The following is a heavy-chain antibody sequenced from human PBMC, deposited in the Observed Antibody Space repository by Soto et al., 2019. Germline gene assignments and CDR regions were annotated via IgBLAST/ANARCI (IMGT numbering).Heavy chain of an antibody. Sequence: QVQLQESGPGLVKPSQTLSVTCTVSGGSITSSPYYWSWVRQLPGRGLEWIGYIYFRGNSYYNPSLKSRVTISLDRSKNQFSLELNSVTAADTAVYYCARSGGSNSWYGVFDFWGQGTLVNVSS. D-gene: IGHD2-15*01. V-gene: IGHV4-30-4*01. CDR1: GGSITSSPYY. J-gene: IGHJ4*02. CDR3: ARSGGSNSWYGVFDF. CDR2: IYFRGNS.